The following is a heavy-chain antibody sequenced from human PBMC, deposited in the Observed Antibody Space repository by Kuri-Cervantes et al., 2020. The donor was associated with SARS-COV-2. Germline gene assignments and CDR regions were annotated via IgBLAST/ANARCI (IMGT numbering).Heavy chain of an antibody. CDR3: ARGYAGAGSDCGRDKAYYYYYMDV. CDR1: GYTFTSYD. D-gene: IGHD2-21*02. J-gene: IGHJ6*03. V-gene: IGHV1-8*02. CDR2: MNPNSGNT. Sequence: ASVKVSCKASGYTFTSYDINWVRQATGQGLEWMGWMNPNSGNTGYAQKFQGRVTMTRNTSISTAYMELSSLRSEDTAVYYCARGYAGAGSDCGRDKAYYYYYMDVWGKGTTVTVSS.